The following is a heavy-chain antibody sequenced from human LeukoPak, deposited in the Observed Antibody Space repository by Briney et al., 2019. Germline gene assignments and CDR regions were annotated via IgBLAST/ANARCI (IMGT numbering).Heavy chain of an antibody. V-gene: IGHV4-59*01. Sequence: SETLSLTCTVSGGSISSYYWSWIRQPPGKGLEWIGYIYYSGSTNYNPSLKSRVTISVDTSKNQFSLKLSSVTAADTAVYYCARAALGWPFDYWGQGTLVTASS. J-gene: IGHJ4*02. CDR1: GGSISSYY. D-gene: IGHD6-19*01. CDR2: IYYSGST. CDR3: ARAALGWPFDY.